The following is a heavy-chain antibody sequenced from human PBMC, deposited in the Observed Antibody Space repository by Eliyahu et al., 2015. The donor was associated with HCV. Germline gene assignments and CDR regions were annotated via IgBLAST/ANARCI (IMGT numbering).Heavy chain of an antibody. CDR3: ASGGGGIAVAGTGGWFDP. CDR2: NHHSGTX. CDR1: XGSISSXY. V-gene: IGHV4-59*01. Sequence: QVQLQESGPGLVKPSEXLSXTCTVSXGSISSXYWSWIRQPPGKGLXWIGYNHHSGTXHXTPSLKSRVTVSVDTSRNQFALKLSSVXAADTAVYYCASGGGGIAVAGTGGWFDPWGQGTLVTVSS. D-gene: IGHD6-19*01. J-gene: IGHJ5*02.